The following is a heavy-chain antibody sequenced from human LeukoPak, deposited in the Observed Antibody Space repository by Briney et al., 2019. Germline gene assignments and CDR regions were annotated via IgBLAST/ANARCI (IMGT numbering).Heavy chain of an antibody. CDR3: ARGGGTIVRGATAGVDY. V-gene: IGHV3-30*19. CDR1: GFTFSSYG. Sequence: GGPLRLSCAASGFTFSSYGMHWARQAPGKGLEWVAVISFDGSDEYYADSVKGRFTISRDNSKNTLFLQMNSLRAEDTAVYYCARGGGTIVRGATAGVDYWGQGTLVTVSS. D-gene: IGHD3-10*01. CDR2: ISFDGSDE. J-gene: IGHJ4*02.